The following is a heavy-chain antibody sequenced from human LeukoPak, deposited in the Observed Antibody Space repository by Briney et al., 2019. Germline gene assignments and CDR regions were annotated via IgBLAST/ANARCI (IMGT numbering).Heavy chain of an antibody. CDR2: INPSGGST. CDR1: GYTFTSYY. CDR3: ARDAAAADTYYYYYGMDV. D-gene: IGHD6-13*01. V-gene: IGHV1-46*01. J-gene: IGHJ6*02. Sequence: PWASVKVSCKASGYTFTSYYMHWVRQAPGQGLEWMGIINPSGGSTSYAQKFQGRVTMTRDTSTSTVYMELSSLRSEDTAMYYCARDAAAADTYYYYYGMDVWGQGTTVTVSS.